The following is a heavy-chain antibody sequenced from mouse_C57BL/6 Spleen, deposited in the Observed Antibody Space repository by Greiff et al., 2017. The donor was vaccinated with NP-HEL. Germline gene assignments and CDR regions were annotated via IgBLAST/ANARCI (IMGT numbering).Heavy chain of an antibody. Sequence: EVQLQQSGTVLARPGASVKMSCKTSGYTFTSYWMHWVKQRPGQGLEWIGAIYPGNSDTSYNPKFKGKAKLTAVTSASTAYMELSSLTNEYSAVYYCTWYYYGSSYYFDDWGQGTTLTVSS. CDR2: IYPGNSDT. CDR1: GYTFTSYW. D-gene: IGHD1-1*01. J-gene: IGHJ2*01. CDR3: TWYYYGSSYYFDD. V-gene: IGHV1-5*01.